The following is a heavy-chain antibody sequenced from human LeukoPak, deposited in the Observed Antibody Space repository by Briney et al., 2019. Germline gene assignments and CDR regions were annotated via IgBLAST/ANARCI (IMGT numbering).Heavy chain of an antibody. V-gene: IGHV3-48*01. CDR3: ASFSSVTTPDY. CDR1: GFTFSSYS. D-gene: IGHD4-17*01. Sequence: PGGSLRLSCAASGFTFSSYSMNWVRQAPGKGLEWVSYISSSSSTIYYADSVKGRFTISRDNAKNSLYLQMNSLRAEDTAVYYCASFSSVTTPDYWGQGTLVTVSS. CDR2: ISSSSSTI. J-gene: IGHJ4*02.